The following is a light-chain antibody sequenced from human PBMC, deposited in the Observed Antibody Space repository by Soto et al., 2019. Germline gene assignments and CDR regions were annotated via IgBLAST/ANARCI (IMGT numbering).Light chain of an antibody. CDR3: QQRSDWPLT. Sequence: EIVLTQSPNPLSLSPGEKATPSCRASQSVSNYFAWYQQKPGQAPRLLIYDASTRAADIPARFSGSGSGTDFTLTISSPEPEDFAVYYCQQRSDWPLTFGGGTKVDIK. V-gene: IGKV3-11*01. J-gene: IGKJ4*01. CDR2: DAS. CDR1: QSVSNY.